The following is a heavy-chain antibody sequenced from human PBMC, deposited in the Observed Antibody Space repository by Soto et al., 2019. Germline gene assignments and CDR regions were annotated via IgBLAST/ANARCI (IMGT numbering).Heavy chain of an antibody. V-gene: IGHV4-59*01. Sequence: QVQLQESGPGLVKPSETLSLTCTVSGGTISRYYWSWIRQPPGKGLEWIGHMYNTGSTVYNPSFKSRVTISVDTSKTQFSLKLNSVTAADTAVYYCARDLWGYCGTDCYPLDVWGQGTTVTVSS. CDR3: ARDLWGYCGTDCYPLDV. D-gene: IGHD2-21*02. CDR2: MYNTGST. CDR1: GGTISRYY. J-gene: IGHJ6*02.